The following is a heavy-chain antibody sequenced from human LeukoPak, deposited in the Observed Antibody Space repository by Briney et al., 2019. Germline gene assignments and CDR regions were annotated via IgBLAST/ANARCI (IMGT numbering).Heavy chain of an antibody. CDR1: GFTFSSYA. CDR2: ITDNGNTT. D-gene: IGHD2-15*01. CDR3: ATLRLSDHFDY. J-gene: IGHJ4*02. Sequence: GGSLRLSCAASGFTFSSYAMNWVRLSAGKGLEWVSAITDNGNTTYYADSVKGRITISRDNSKNTPYLQMNSLRAEDTAVYYCATLRLSDHFDYWGQGTLVTVSS. V-gene: IGHV3-23*05.